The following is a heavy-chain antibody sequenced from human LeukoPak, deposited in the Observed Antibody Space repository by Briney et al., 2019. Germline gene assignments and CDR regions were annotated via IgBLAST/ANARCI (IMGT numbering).Heavy chain of an antibody. J-gene: IGHJ6*03. CDR1: GYSISSGYY. CDR2: IHHSGNT. V-gene: IGHV4-38-2*02. Sequence: SETLSLTCTVSGYSISSGYYWGWIRQSPGKALEWIGNIHHSGNTNYNPSLKSRVTIALDTSKNQFSLKVSSVTAADTGEYYCARVTGYSYGFNYYYYYMDVWGKGTTVTVSS. D-gene: IGHD5-18*01. CDR3: ARVTGYSYGFNYYYYYMDV.